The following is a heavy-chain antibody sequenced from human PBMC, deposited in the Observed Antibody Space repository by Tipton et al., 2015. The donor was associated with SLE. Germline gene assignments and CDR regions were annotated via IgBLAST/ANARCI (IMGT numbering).Heavy chain of an antibody. D-gene: IGHD1-26*01. CDR3: VKVGGD. Sequence: QLVQSGGGLVQPGGSLRLSCVVSGFTFSNYIIQWVRQAPGKGLEWVAVISPDGDQNHNTDSVKGRFTVSRDKSKNTLYLQMNSLRVDDTAVYYCVKVGGDWGQGIPVTVSS. CDR2: ISPDGDQN. V-gene: IGHV3-30*18. CDR1: GFTFSNYI. J-gene: IGHJ4*02.